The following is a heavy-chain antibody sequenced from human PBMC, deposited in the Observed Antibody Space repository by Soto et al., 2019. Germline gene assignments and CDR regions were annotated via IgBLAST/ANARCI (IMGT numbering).Heavy chain of an antibody. CDR1: GGSISSYY. D-gene: IGHD1-1*01. Sequence: PSETLSLTCTVSGGSISSYYWSWIRQPPGKGLEWIGYIYYSGSTNYNPSLKSRVTISVDTSKNQFSLKLSSVTAADTAVYYCARLHTTGTTGPHDAFDIWGQGTMVTVSS. CDR3: ARLHTTGTTGPHDAFDI. CDR2: IYYSGST. J-gene: IGHJ3*02. V-gene: IGHV4-59*08.